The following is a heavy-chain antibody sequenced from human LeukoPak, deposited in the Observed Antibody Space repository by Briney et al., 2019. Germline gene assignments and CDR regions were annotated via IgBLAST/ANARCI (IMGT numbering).Heavy chain of an antibody. CDR3: AAEIYGGNSDCCTFDF. J-gene: IGHJ3*01. Sequence: SVKVSCKASGFTFSSSAVQWVRQARGQGLEWIGWIGVGGGNTNYAQRFQDRVTITRDMSTSTAYMELSSLRSEDTAVYYCAAEIYGGNSDCCTFDFWGPGTPVTVSS. V-gene: IGHV1-58*01. CDR1: GFTFSSSA. CDR2: IGVGGGNT. D-gene: IGHD4-23*01.